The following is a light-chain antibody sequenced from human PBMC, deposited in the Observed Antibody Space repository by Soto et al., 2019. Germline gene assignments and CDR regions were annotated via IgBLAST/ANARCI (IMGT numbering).Light chain of an antibody. V-gene: IGKV1-33*01. CDR2: DAS. Sequence: DIQLTQSPSSLSASVGDRVTITCQASQDITKYLNWYQQKPGTAPKPLIFDASNLETGVPSRFSGSGSETHFTFTISSLQPEDIATYYCQQYDEDPPTFGPGTKVYI. CDR3: QQYDEDPPT. CDR1: QDITKY. J-gene: IGKJ3*01.